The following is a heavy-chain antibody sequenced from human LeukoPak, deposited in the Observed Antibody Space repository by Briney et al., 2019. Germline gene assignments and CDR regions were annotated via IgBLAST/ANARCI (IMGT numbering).Heavy chain of an antibody. CDR1: GFTFSSYG. D-gene: IGHD5-24*01. J-gene: IGHJ4*02. Sequence: GGSLRLSCAASGFTFSSYGMSWVRQAPGKGLEWAAIISFDGSNAYYADSVKGRFTISRDNSKNTLYLQMNSLRAEDTAVYYCAKARWLQFTIFDYWGQGTLVTVSS. V-gene: IGHV3-30*18. CDR2: ISFDGSNA. CDR3: AKARWLQFTIFDY.